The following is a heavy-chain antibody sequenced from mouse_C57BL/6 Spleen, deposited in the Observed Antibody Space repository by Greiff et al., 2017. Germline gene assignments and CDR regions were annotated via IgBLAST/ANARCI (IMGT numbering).Heavy chain of an antibody. V-gene: IGHV1-80*01. CDR2: IYPGDGDT. Sequence: VKLLESGAELVKPGASVKISCKASGYAFSSYWMNWVKQRPGKGLEWIGQIYPGDGDTNYNGKFKGKATLTADKSSSTAYVQLSSLTSEDSAVYFCARGDYGSREGYFDVWGTGTTVTVSS. D-gene: IGHD1-1*01. CDR3: ARGDYGSREGYFDV. J-gene: IGHJ1*03. CDR1: GYAFSSYW.